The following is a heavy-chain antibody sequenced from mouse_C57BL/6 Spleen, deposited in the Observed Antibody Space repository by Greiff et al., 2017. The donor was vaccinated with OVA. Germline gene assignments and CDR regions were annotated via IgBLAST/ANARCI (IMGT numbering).Heavy chain of an antibody. Sequence: EVQGVESGAELVKPGASVKLSCTASGFNIKDYYMHWVKQRTEQGLEWIGRIDPEDGETKYAPKFQGKATITADTSSNTAYLQLSSLTSEDTAVYYCARSEAAQAPFAYWGQGTLVTVSA. CDR2: IDPEDGET. CDR3: ARSEAAQAPFAY. D-gene: IGHD3-2*02. CDR1: GFNIKDYY. V-gene: IGHV14-2*01. J-gene: IGHJ3*01.